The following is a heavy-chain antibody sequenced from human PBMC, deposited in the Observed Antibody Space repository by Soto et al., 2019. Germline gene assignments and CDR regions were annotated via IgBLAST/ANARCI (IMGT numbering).Heavy chain of an antibody. J-gene: IGHJ4*02. CDR3: ARDSSESSAYKY. CDR2: ISAHNGDT. CDR1: GYTFNSNG. D-gene: IGHD3-22*01. Sequence: QVHLVQSGSEVKKPGASVKVSCKASGYTFNSNGITWVRQAPGQGLEWMGWISAHNGDTKFAQKLQDRVTMTTDTSTSTAYMELRSLRSDATAVYYCARDSSESSAYKYWGQGTLVTVSS. V-gene: IGHV1-18*04.